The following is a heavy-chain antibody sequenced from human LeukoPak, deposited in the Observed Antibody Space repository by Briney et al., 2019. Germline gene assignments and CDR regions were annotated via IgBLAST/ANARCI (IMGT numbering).Heavy chain of an antibody. CDR2: IIPIFGTA. J-gene: IGHJ4*02. D-gene: IGHD3-16*01. CDR1: GGTFSSYA. CDR3: ARDFFMITFGGAIGY. Sequence: SVKVSCKASGGTFSSYANSWVRQAPGQGLEWMGGIIPIFGTANYAQKFQGSVTITTDESTSTAYMELSSLRSEDTAVYYCARDFFMITFGGAIGYWGQGTLVTVSS. V-gene: IGHV1-69*05.